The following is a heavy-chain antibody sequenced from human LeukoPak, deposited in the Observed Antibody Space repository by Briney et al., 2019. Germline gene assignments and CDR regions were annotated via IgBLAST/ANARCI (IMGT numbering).Heavy chain of an antibody. Sequence: QPGGSLRLSCAASGFTFSSYVMHWVRQAPGKGLEWVAGISYDGNNKYYAESVKGRFTISRDNPKNTLYLQMNSLRDEDTAVYYCAKGGYYERPWYFDYWGQGTLVTVSS. CDR1: GFTFSSYV. J-gene: IGHJ4*02. D-gene: IGHD3-22*01. CDR3: AKGGYYERPWYFDY. CDR2: ISYDGNNK. V-gene: IGHV3-30*18.